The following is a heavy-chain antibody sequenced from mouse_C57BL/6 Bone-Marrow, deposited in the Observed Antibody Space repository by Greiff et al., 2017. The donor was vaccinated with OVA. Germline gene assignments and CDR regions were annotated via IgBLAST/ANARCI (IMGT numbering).Heavy chain of an antibody. CDR1: GFTFTDYY. V-gene: IGHV7-3*01. CDR2: IRNKANGYTT. Sequence: EVKLVESGGGLVQPGGSLSLSCAASGFTFTDYYMSWVRQPPGKALEWLGFIRNKANGYTTEYSASVKGRFTISRDNSQSILYLQMNALRAEDSATYYCARLYYYGTFDYWGQGTTLTVSS. J-gene: IGHJ2*01. D-gene: IGHD1-1*01. CDR3: ARLYYYGTFDY.